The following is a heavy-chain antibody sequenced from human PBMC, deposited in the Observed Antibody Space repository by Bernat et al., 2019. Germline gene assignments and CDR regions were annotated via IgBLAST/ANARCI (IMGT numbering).Heavy chain of an antibody. V-gene: IGHV4-39*01. Sequence: QLQLQESGPGLVKPSETLSLTCTVSGGSISSSSYYWGWIRQPPGKGLEWIGSIYYSGSTYYNPSLKSRVTISVDTSKNQFSLKLSSVTAADTAVYYCARHPLYYYDSSGYYFDYWGQGTLVTVSS. CDR2: IYYSGST. J-gene: IGHJ4*02. CDR3: ARHPLYYYDSSGYYFDY. CDR1: GGSISSSSYY. D-gene: IGHD3-22*01.